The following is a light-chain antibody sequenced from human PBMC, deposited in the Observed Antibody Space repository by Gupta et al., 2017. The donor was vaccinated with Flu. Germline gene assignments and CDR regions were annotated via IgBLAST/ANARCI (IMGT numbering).Light chain of an antibody. CDR2: RND. CDR3: DARDDSRHGRV. J-gene: IGLJ3*02. Sequence: ATSSCTGDGSNIGSNHVYRYHQGPGTAPMLLMYRNDPRDAQVPYPFSDTKYGTSASIASSGLQAEAEADYYCDARDDSRHGRVFGGGTKLTVL. CDR1: GSNIGSNH. V-gene: IGLV1-44*01.